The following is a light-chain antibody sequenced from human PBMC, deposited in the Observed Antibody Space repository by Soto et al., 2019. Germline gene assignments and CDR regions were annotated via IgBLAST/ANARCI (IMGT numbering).Light chain of an antibody. CDR2: DVN. CDR3: SSYTSSSSYV. V-gene: IGLV2-14*01. J-gene: IGLJ1*01. Sequence: QSALTQPASVSGSPGQSITISCTGTSRDVGGYKYVSWYQQHPGKAPKLIIYDVNKWPSGVSNRFSGSKSGNTASLTISGLQAEDEAEDYCSSYTSSSSYVFGTGTKLTVL. CDR1: SRDVGGYKY.